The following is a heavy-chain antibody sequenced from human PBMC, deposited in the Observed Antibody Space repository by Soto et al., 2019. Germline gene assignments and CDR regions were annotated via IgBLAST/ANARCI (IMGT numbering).Heavy chain of an antibody. J-gene: IGHJ4*02. CDR1: GFTFSSYW. Sequence: GGSLRLSCAASGFTFSSYWMSWVRQAPGKGLEWVANIKQDGSEKYYVDSVKGRFTISRDNAKNSLYLQMNSLRAEDTAVYYCARVPPFWSGYHEGFSDYWGQGTLVTVSS. CDR3: ARVPPFWSGYHEGFSDY. V-gene: IGHV3-7*01. CDR2: IKQDGSEK. D-gene: IGHD3-3*01.